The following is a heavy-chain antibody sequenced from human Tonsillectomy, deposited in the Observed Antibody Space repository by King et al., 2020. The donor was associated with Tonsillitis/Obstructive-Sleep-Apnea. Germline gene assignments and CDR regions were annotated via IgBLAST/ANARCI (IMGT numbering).Heavy chain of an antibody. CDR1: GGSISSSNW. J-gene: IGHJ4*02. D-gene: IGHD6-19*01. CDR2: IYHSGGT. Sequence: QLQESGPGLVKPSGTLSLTCAVSGGSISSSNWCSWVRQPPGKGLEWIWEIYHSGGTNYNPSLKSRVTISEDKSKNQFSLKLSSVTAADTAVYYCARAHSGWPRTFDYWGQGTLVTVSS. CDR3: ARAHSGWPRTFDY. V-gene: IGHV4-4*02.